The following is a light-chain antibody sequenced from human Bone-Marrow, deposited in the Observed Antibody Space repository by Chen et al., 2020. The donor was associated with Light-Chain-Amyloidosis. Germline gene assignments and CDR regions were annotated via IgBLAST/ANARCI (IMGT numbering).Light chain of an antibody. CDR3: QQSYMAPYT. CDR1: QSISTY. Sequence: DIQMTQSPSSLSASVGDRGIITCRASQSISTYLNWYQQKPGEAPKFLIYAASSLQRWVPSRFSGSGTGTDFTLTISSLQPEDFATYHCQQSYMAPYTFGQGTKLEVK. CDR2: AAS. J-gene: IGKJ2*01. V-gene: IGKV1-39*01.